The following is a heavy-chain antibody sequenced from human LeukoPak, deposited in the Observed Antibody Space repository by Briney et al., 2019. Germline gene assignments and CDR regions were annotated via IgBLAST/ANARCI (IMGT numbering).Heavy chain of an antibody. D-gene: IGHD6-13*01. CDR3: ARSVAAAGPPSYYYGMDV. CDR2: IYYSGST. CDR1: GGSISSGCYY. J-gene: IGHJ6*02. V-gene: IGHV4-31*03. Sequence: SETLSLTCTVSGGSISSGCYYWSWIRQHPGKGLEWIGYIYYSGSTYYNPSLKSRVTISVDTSKNQFSLKLSSVTAADTAVYYCARSVAAAGPPSYYYGMDVWGQGTTVTVSS.